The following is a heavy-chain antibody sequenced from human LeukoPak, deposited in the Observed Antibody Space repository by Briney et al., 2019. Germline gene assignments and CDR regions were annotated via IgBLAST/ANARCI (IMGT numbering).Heavy chain of an antibody. Sequence: GGSLRLSCAASGFTFSDYYMIWIRQAPGKGLEWVSYISRSSSDTNYADSVKGRFTISRDNAKNSLYLQMNSLRAEDTAVYYCAYRNNFEYWGQGTLVTVSS. CDR3: AYRNNFEY. J-gene: IGHJ4*02. V-gene: IGHV3-11*03. CDR1: GFTFSDYY. CDR2: ISRSSSDT. D-gene: IGHD1-26*01.